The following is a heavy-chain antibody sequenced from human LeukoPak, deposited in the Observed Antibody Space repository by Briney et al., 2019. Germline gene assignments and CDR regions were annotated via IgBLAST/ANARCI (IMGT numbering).Heavy chain of an antibody. D-gene: IGHD1-26*01. CDR1: GGSFNSYF. Sequence: PSETLSLTCTVSGGSFNSYFWSWIRQPPGKGLEWIGYIYSGGSTNYNPSLKSRVTTSVDTSKNQFSLKLSSVTAADTAVYYCARGSFIVGATIIDYWGQGTLVIVSS. CDR2: IYSGGST. J-gene: IGHJ4*02. CDR3: ARGSFIVGATIIDY. V-gene: IGHV4-59*01.